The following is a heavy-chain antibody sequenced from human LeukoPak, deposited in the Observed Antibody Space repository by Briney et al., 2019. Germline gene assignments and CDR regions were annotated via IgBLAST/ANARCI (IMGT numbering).Heavy chain of an antibody. D-gene: IGHD3-16*01. J-gene: IGHJ3*02. Sequence: PSETLSLTCTVSGGSISSYYWSWIRQPPGKGLEWIGYIYYSGTTNYNPSLQSRVTISVATSKNQFSLKLSSVTAADTAVYYCATIKSGGGSFDIWGQGTMVTASS. V-gene: IGHV4-59*01. CDR2: IYYSGTT. CDR3: ATIKSGGGSFDI. CDR1: GGSISSYY.